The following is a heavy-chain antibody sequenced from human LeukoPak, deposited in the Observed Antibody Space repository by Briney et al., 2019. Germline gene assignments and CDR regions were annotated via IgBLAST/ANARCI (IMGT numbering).Heavy chain of an antibody. J-gene: IGHJ4*02. CDR2: FDPEDGET. Sequence: GASVKVSCKASGYTLTELSMHWVRQAPGKGLEWMGGFDPEDGETIYAQKFQGRVTMTEDTSTDTAYMELSSLRSEDTAVYYCATEVRYCSGGSCYGFDTEFDYWGQGTLVTVSS. CDR3: ATEVRYCSGGSCYGFDTEFDY. V-gene: IGHV1-24*01. D-gene: IGHD2-15*01. CDR1: GYTLTELS.